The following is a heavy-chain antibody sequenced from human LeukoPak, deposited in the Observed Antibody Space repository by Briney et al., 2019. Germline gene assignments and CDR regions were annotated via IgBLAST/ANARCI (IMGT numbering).Heavy chain of an antibody. CDR1: GGTFSSYA. CDR3: AIRSPLTVTTYNWFDP. Sequence: GASVKVSCKASGGTFSSYAISWVRQAPGQGLEWMGGIIPIFGTANYAQKFQGRVTITTDESTSTAYMELSSLRSEDTAVYYCAIRSPLTVTTYNWFDPWGQGTLVTVSS. V-gene: IGHV1-69*05. CDR2: IIPIFGTA. J-gene: IGHJ5*02. D-gene: IGHD4-11*01.